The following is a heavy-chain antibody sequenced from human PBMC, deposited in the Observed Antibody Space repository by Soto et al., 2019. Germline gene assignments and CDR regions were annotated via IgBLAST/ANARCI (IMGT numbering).Heavy chain of an antibody. Sequence: GGSLRHSCAASGFTFSSYAMHWVRQAPGKGLEWVAVISYDGSTYYADSVKGRFTISRDNSKNTLYLQMNSLRAEDTAVYYCARGGGYRTPPFDPWGQGTLVTVSS. D-gene: IGHD5-12*01. CDR2: ISYDGST. V-gene: IGHV3-30*14. CDR1: GFTFSSYA. J-gene: IGHJ5*02. CDR3: ARGGGYRTPPFDP.